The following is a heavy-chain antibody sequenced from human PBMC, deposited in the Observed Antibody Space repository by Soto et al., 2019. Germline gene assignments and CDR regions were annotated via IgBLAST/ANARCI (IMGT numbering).Heavy chain of an antibody. Sequence: GGSLRLSCAASGFTFSNAWMSWVRQAPGKGLEWVGRIKSKTDGGTTDYAAPVKGRFTISRDDSKNTLYLQMNSLKTADTAVDYFITGNSGWYSGAFDIWGQGTMVTVSS. CDR3: ITGNSGWYSGAFDI. CDR2: IKSKTDGGTT. D-gene: IGHD6-19*01. V-gene: IGHV3-15*01. CDR1: GFTFSNAW. J-gene: IGHJ3*02.